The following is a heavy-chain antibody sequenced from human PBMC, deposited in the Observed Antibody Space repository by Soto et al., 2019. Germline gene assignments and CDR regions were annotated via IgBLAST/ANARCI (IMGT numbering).Heavy chain of an antibody. CDR3: AKDDVAGDGLWLVSD. CDR2: ISYDGSNK. D-gene: IGHD2-21*02. V-gene: IGHV3-30-3*01. CDR1: GFTFSSYA. Sequence: QVQLVESGGGVVQPGRSLRLSCAASGFTFSSYAMHWVRQAPGKGLEWVAVISYDGSNKYYADSVKGRFTISRDNSKNTLYLQMNSLRAEDTAMYYCAKDDVAGDGLWLVSDWGQGTLVTVS. J-gene: IGHJ4*02.